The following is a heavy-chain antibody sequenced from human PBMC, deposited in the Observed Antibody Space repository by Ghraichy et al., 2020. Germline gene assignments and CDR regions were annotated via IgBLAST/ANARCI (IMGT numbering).Heavy chain of an antibody. CDR3: WRLGDFSTTVYF. D-gene: IGHD4-11*01. CDR1: GYSISSGYY. Sequence: SETLSLTCAVSGYSISSGYYWGWIRQPPGKGLEWIGNIYHSGSTYYNPSLKSRVTISVDTSKNQFSLKLTSVTAADTAVYFCWRLGDFSTTVYFWGQGTLVTVSS. V-gene: IGHV4-38-2*01. J-gene: IGHJ4*02. CDR2: IYHSGST.